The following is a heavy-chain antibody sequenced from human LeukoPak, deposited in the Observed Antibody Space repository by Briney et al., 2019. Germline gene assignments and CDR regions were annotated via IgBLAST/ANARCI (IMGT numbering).Heavy chain of an antibody. J-gene: IGHJ4*02. CDR1: GFTFSNSW. CDR3: AGGRLVATSKAVAIDY. D-gene: IGHD5-12*01. V-gene: IGHV3-74*01. CDR2: INERGSST. Sequence: GGSLRLSCAASGFTFSNSWLHWVRQAPGKGLVWVSRINERGSSTSYADSVKGRFTISRDNAKNTLYLQMNNLRADDTAVYYCAGGRLVATSKAVAIDYWGQGTLVTVSS.